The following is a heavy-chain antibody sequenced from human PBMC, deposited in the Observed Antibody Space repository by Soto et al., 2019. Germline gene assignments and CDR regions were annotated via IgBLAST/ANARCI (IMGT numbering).Heavy chain of an antibody. V-gene: IGHV4-59*01. CDR3: ARQMTTLTTFDY. CDR2: ISYSGST. D-gene: IGHD4-17*01. J-gene: IGHJ4*02. Sequence: SETLSLTCTVSGGSISSYYWSWIRQPPGKGLEWIGYISYSGSTNYNPSLKSRVTISVDTSKNQFSLKVSSVTAADTAVYYCARQMTTLTTFDYWGQGTLVTVSS. CDR1: GGSISSYY.